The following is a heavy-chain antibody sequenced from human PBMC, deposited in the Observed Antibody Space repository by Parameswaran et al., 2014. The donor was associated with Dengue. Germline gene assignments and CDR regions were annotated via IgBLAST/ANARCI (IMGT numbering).Heavy chain of an antibody. CDR3: ARAICTSCQLDYYYYGMDV. Sequence: WVRQAPGQGLEWMGWISAYNGNTNYAQKLQGRVTMTTDTSTSTAYMELRSLRSDDTAVYYCARAICTSCQLDYYYYGMDVWGQGTTVTVSS. CDR2: ISAYNGNT. V-gene: IGHV1-18*01. D-gene: IGHD2-2*01. J-gene: IGHJ6*02.